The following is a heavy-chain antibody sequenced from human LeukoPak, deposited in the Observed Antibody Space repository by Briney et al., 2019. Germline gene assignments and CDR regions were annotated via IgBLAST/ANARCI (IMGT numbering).Heavy chain of an antibody. D-gene: IGHD5-24*01. Sequence: SGKVSCKASGGRVSNDAIRWVRQAPGQGLEWVGGIIPIFGRANYAEKFQDRVTITADESTTTTYMELRRLTSDDTAVYYCAKAIFTFRNAFDVWGQGTLVTVSS. J-gene: IGHJ3*01. V-gene: IGHV1-69*13. CDR2: IIPIFGRA. CDR1: GGRVSNDA. CDR3: AKAIFTFRNAFDV.